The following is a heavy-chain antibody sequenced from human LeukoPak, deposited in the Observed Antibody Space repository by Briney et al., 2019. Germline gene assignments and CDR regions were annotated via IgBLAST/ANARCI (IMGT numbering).Heavy chain of an antibody. CDR1: GFTFSSYG. CDR2: ILFDGSNE. J-gene: IGHJ4*02. CDR3: ARQEIGTTWSVGY. D-gene: IGHD1-14*01. V-gene: IGHV3-30*03. Sequence: GGALRLSCAASGFTFSSYGMHWVRPAPGQGLGGVAVILFDGSNEYYAVSVKGRFTISRDTSKNTLYLQMNSLRAEDTAVYYCARQEIGTTWSVGYWGQGTLVTVSS.